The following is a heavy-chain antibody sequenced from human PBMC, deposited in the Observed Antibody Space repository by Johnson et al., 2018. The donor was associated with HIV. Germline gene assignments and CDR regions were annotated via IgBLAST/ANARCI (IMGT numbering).Heavy chain of an antibody. J-gene: IGHJ3*02. CDR2: ISYDGSNK. CDR3: ARRSSLDI. Sequence: QVQLVESGGGVVQPGGSLRLSCAASAFTFSSYGMHWVRQAPGKGLEWVAVISYDGSNKYYADSVKGRFTISRDNAKNSLYLQMNSLRAEDTAVYYCARRSSLDIWGQGTMVTVSS. V-gene: IGHV3-33*05. CDR1: AFTFSSYG.